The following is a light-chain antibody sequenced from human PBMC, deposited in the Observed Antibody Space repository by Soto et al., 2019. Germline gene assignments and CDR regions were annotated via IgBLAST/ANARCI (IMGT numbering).Light chain of an antibody. CDR2: WAS. Sequence: DIVMTQSPDSLTVSLGERATINCKSSQSVLFSSNNKDYLAWYQQKPGQPPILLIYWASTRQSGVPDRFSGSGSGTDFTLTINSLQAEDVAVYYCQQYYSIPWTFGQGTKVEIK. CDR1: QSVLFSSNNKDY. CDR3: QQYYSIPWT. J-gene: IGKJ1*01. V-gene: IGKV4-1*01.